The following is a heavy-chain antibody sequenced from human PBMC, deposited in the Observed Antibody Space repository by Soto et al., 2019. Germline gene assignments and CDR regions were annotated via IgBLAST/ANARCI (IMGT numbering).Heavy chain of an antibody. Sequence: ASVKVSCKASGYTFTSYYMHWVRQAPGQGLEWMGIINPSGGSTSYAQKFQGRVTMTRDTSTSTVYMELSSLRSEDTAVYYCARDLRRDGYNLGLGYWGQGTLVTVSS. J-gene: IGHJ4*02. CDR3: ARDLRRDGYNLGLGY. CDR1: GYTFTSYY. D-gene: IGHD5-12*01. V-gene: IGHV1-46*03. CDR2: INPSGGST.